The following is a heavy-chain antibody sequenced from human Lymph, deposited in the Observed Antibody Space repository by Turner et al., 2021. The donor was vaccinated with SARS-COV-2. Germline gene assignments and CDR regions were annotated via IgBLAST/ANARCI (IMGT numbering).Heavy chain of an antibody. J-gene: IGHJ3*02. D-gene: IGHD1-26*01. CDR3: ARARSGSYFDAFDI. CDR2: ISYDGSNK. Sequence: QVQLVESGGGVVQPGRSLRLSCAASGFTFSTYAMHGVRQAPGKGLEWVAVISYDGSNKYYADSVKGRFTISRDNSKNTLYLQMNSLRAEDTAVYYCARARSGSYFDAFDIWGQGTMVTISS. CDR1: GFTFSTYA. V-gene: IGHV3-30-3*01.